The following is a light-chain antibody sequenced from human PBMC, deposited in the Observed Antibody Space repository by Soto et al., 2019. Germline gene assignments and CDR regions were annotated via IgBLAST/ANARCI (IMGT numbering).Light chain of an antibody. J-gene: IGKJ4*01. CDR1: QSLLHSNGYNS. V-gene: IGKV2-28*01. Sequence: IVMTQSPLSLPVTPGEPASISCRSSQSLLHSNGYNSLDWYLQKPGQSPQLLIYLGSNRASGVPDRFSGSGSGTDFTLKISRVEADDVGVYYCMQALQTLFGGGTKVEIK. CDR2: LGS. CDR3: MQALQTL.